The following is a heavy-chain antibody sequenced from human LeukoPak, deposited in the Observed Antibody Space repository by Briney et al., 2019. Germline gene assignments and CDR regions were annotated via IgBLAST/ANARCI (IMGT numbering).Heavy chain of an antibody. J-gene: IGHJ4*02. CDR2: ISYDGSNK. D-gene: IGHD3-22*01. CDR3: ARDRYDSSGYKDY. V-gene: IGHV3-30-3*01. CDR1: GFTFSSYA. Sequence: GGSLRLSCAASGFTFSSYAMHWVRQAPGKGLEWVAVISYDGSNKYYADSVKGRFTISRDNSKNTLYLQMNSLSAEDTAVYYCARDRYDSSGYKDYWGQGTLVTVSS.